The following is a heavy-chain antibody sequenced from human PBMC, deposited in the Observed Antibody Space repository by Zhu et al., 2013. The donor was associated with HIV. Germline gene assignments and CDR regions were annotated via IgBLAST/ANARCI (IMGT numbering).Heavy chain of an antibody. V-gene: IGHV1-2*02. CDR3: ARVDSSGYYSNSGDY. J-gene: IGHJ4*02. Sequence: QVQLVQSGAEVKKPGASVKVSCKASGYTFTGYYMHWVRQAPGQGLEWMGWINPNSGGTNYAQKFQGRVTMTRDTSISTAYMELSRLRSDDTAVYYCARVDSSGYYSNSGDYWGQGTLVTVSS. CDR1: GYTFTGYY. D-gene: IGHD3-22*01. CDR2: INPNSGGT.